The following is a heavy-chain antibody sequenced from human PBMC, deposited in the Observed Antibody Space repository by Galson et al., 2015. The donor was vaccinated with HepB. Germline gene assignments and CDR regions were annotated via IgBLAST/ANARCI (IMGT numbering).Heavy chain of an antibody. CDR3: ARLNSGSYQVDY. Sequence: SVKVSCKASGYTFTSYGISWVRQAPGQGLEWMGWISAYNGNTNYAQKFQGRVTITADKSTSTAYMELSSLRSEDTAVYYCARLNSGSYQVDYWGQGTLVTVSS. D-gene: IGHD1-26*01. V-gene: IGHV1-18*01. CDR2: ISAYNGNT. CDR1: GYTFTSYG. J-gene: IGHJ4*02.